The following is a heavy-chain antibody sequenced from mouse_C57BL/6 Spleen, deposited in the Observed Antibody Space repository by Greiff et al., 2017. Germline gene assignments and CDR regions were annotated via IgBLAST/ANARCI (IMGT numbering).Heavy chain of an antibody. D-gene: IGHD2-4*01. Sequence: EVKLVESGGGLVKPGGSLKLSCAASGFTFRSSAMSWVSQTPEKRLEWVATISDGGSYTYYPDNVKGRFTIARDNAKNNLYLQMSHLKSEDTAMYYGARGDYPYAMDYWGQGTSVTVSS. CDR3: ARGDYPYAMDY. CDR2: ISDGGSYT. V-gene: IGHV5-4*03. J-gene: IGHJ4*01. CDR1: GFTFRSSA.